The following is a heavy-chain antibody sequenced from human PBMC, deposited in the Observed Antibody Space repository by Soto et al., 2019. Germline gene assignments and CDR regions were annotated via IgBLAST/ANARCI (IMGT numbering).Heavy chain of an antibody. CDR2: IYYSGST. CDR3: ARGLSFLGVSKNWFAP. J-gene: IGHJ5*02. V-gene: IGHV4-39*01. CDR1: GGSISSSSYY. D-gene: IGHD3-3*01. Sequence: SETLSLTCTVSGGSISSSSYYWGWIRQPPGKGLEWIGSIYYSGSTYYNPSLKSRVTISVDTSKNQFSLKLSSVTAADTAVFYCARGLSFLGVSKNWFAPWGQGTLVTVSS.